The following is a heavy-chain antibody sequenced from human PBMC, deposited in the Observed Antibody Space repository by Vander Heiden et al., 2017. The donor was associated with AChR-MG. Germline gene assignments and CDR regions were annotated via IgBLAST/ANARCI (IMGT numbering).Heavy chain of an antibody. V-gene: IGHV5-51*01. D-gene: IGHD3-22*01. CDR3: ARSYDSSGRYFDY. Sequence: EVHLVQSGAEVKEPGESLNISCKGSGYRFTNYWNGWVRQMPGKGLEWMGSIYPGDSDIRYSPSFQGQLTIAVDKSVTTAYLQWSSLKASDTAMYYCARSYDSSGRYFDYWGQGALVTVSS. CDR1: GYRFTNYW. J-gene: IGHJ4*02. CDR2: IYPGDSDI.